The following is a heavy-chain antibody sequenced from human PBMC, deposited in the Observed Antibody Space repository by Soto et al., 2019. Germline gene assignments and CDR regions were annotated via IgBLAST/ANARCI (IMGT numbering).Heavy chain of an antibody. CDR1: GFTFSSYA. Sequence: QVQLVESGGGVVQPGRSLRLSCAASGFTFSSYAMHWVRQAPGKGLEWVAVISYDGSNKYYADPVKGRFTISRDNSKNTLYLQMNSLRAEDTAVYYCARVPSSSGRAHFDYWGQGTLVTVYS. CDR3: ARVPSSSGRAHFDY. V-gene: IGHV3-30-3*01. CDR2: ISYDGSNK. D-gene: IGHD2-15*01. J-gene: IGHJ4*02.